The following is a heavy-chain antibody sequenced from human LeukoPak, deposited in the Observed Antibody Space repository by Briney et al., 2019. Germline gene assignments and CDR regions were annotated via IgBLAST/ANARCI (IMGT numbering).Heavy chain of an antibody. CDR1: GGTFSSYA. CDR3: ARDFRIFGGSEEGMDV. CDR2: IIPIFGTA. D-gene: IGHD3-3*01. Sequence: GASVKVSCKASGGTFSSYAISWVRQAPGQGLEWMGGIIPIFGTANYAQKFQGRVTITADESTSTAYMELSSLRSEDTAVYYCARDFRIFGGSEEGMDVWGQGTTVTVSS. V-gene: IGHV1-69*13. J-gene: IGHJ6*02.